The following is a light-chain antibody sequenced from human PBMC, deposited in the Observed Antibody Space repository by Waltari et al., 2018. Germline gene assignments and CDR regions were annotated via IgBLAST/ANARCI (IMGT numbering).Light chain of an antibody. V-gene: IGLV1-47*01. CDR3: AAWDDSLSGWV. CDR1: SSNIGSNY. CDR2: RNN. J-gene: IGLJ3*02. Sequence: QSVLTQPPSASGTPGQRVTISCSGSSSNIGSNYVYWYQQLPGTAPKLLIYRNNPRPSGVPGRVSGSKSGTSASLAISGLRSEDEADYYCAAWDDSLSGWVFGGGTKLTVL.